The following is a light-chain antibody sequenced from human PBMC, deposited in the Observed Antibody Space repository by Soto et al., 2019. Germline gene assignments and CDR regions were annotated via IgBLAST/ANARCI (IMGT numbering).Light chain of an antibody. J-gene: IGKJ1*01. CDR1: QSISSY. CDR2: AAS. CDR3: QQSYRTPWT. V-gene: IGKV1-39*01. Sequence: DIPMTQSPSSLSASVGDRVTMTCRASQSISSYLSWYQQKPGKAPKLLIYAASSLQGGVPSRFSGSGSGTDFTLTISSLQPEDFATYYCQQSYRTPWTFGQGTKVEI.